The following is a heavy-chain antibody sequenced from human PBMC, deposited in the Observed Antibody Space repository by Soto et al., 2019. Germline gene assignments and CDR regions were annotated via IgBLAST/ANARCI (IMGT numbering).Heavy chain of an antibody. Sequence: ASVKVSCKASGYTFTSYGISWVRQAPGQGLEWMGWISAYNGNTNYAQKLQGRVTMTTDTSTSTAYMELRSLRSDDTAVYYCARDTWDIVVVPAAMVDAFDIWGQGTMVTVSS. D-gene: IGHD2-2*01. CDR2: ISAYNGNT. V-gene: IGHV1-18*01. J-gene: IGHJ3*02. CDR1: GYTFTSYG. CDR3: ARDTWDIVVVPAAMVDAFDI.